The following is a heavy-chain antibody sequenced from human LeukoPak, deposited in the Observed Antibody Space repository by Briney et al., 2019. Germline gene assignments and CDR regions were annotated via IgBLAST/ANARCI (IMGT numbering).Heavy chain of an antibody. Sequence: GGSLRLSCAASGFTSSSYGMHWVRQAPGKGLEWVAVIKYDGSNKYYADSVKGRFTISRDNSKNTLYLQMNSLRAEDTAVYYCAKVAGITIFGAYFDYWGQGTLVTVSS. CDR2: IKYDGSNK. CDR3: AKVAGITIFGAYFDY. CDR1: GFTSSSYG. J-gene: IGHJ4*02. V-gene: IGHV3-30*18. D-gene: IGHD3-3*01.